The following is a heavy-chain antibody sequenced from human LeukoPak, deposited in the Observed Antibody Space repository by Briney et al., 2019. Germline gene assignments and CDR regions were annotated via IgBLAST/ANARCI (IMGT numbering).Heavy chain of an antibody. J-gene: IGHJ3*02. CDR1: GFTFSDYY. Sequence: AGSLTLSCAASGFTFSDYYLSWIRQAPGKGLERVSYISSSGSTIYYADSVKGRFTISRDNSKNSLYLQMNSLRAEDTAVYYCAGVVGRTYAFDIWGQGTMVTVSS. V-gene: IGHV3-11*01. CDR3: AGVVGRTYAFDI. CDR2: ISSSGSTI. D-gene: IGHD1-26*01.